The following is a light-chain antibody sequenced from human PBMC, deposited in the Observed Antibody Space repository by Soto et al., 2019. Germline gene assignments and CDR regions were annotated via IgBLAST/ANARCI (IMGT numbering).Light chain of an antibody. CDR3: KQGIQLPRT. CDR2: EVF. CDR1: QSLLYVDGKTY. V-gene: IGKV2D-29*01. J-gene: IGKJ1*01. Sequence: DIGMTQSPLSLSVTPGQPASISCKSSQSLLYVDGKTYLCWYLQKSGQPPQLLIYEVFNRISGVPDRYSGSWSETDFTLKISRVEAEDVGIYYCKQGIQLPRTFGQGTKVEIK.